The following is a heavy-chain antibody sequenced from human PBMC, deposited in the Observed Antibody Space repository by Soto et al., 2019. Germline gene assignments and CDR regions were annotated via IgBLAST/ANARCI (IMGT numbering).Heavy chain of an antibody. CDR3: ARHRPDYSNTLLSPTQKKTNWFDP. Sequence: PSETLSLTCTVSGGSISSYYWSWIRQPPGKGLEWIGYIYYSGSTNYNPSLKSRVTISVDTSKNQFSLKLSSVTAADTAVYYCARHRPDYSNTLLSPTQKKTNWFDPWGQGTLVTVSS. CDR2: IYYSGST. J-gene: IGHJ5*02. D-gene: IGHD4-4*01. CDR1: GGSISSYY. V-gene: IGHV4-59*08.